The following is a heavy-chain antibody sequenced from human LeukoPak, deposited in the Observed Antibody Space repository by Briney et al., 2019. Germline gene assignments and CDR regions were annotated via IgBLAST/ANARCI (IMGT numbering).Heavy chain of an antibody. V-gene: IGHV4-59*01. CDR2: IYYSGST. D-gene: IGHD2/OR15-2a*01. J-gene: IGHJ4*02. CDR3: ARLRGNYFPDY. CDR1: GGSINSYY. Sequence: SETLSLTCAVSGGSINSYYWSWIRQPPGKGLEWIGHIYYSGSTNYNPSLKSRVTISVDTSKNQFSLKLSSVTAADTAVYYCARLRGNYFPDYWGQGALVTVSS.